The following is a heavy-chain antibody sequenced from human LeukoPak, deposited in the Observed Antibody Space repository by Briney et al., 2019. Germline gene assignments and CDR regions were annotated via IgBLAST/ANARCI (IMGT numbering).Heavy chain of an antibody. CDR1: GYNFKSGG. J-gene: IGHJ4*02. CDR3: AIRSGTYPYYLDY. CDR2: ISVDKGKT. V-gene: IGHV1-18*01. Sequence: ASVKVSCKTSGYNFKSGGISWVRQAPGQGLEWMGWISVDKGKTNYAERLQGRVTMTTDTSTRTAYMELRSLRSDDTAMYYCAIRSGTYPYYLDYWGQGTLVTVSS. D-gene: IGHD3-10*01.